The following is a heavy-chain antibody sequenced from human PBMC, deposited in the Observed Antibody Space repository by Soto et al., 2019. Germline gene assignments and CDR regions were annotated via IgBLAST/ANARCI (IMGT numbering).Heavy chain of an antibody. J-gene: IGHJ4*02. CDR2: IYYSGST. CDR3: ARHNPVWIQVYFDY. Sequence: PSETLSLTCTVSGGSISSSSYYWGWIRQPPGKGLEWIGSIYYSGSTYYNPSLKSRVTISVDTSKNQFSLKLSSVTAADTSVYYCARHNPVWIQVYFDYWGQGTLVTVSS. D-gene: IGHD5-18*01. V-gene: IGHV4-39*01. CDR1: GGSISSSSYY.